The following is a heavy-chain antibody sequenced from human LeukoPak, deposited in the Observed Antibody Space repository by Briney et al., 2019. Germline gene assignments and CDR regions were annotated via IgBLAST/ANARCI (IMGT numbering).Heavy chain of an antibody. CDR1: GFTVSGNY. D-gene: IGHD6-19*01. CDR3: ARDSNSGWYHAY. V-gene: IGHV3-53*01. J-gene: IGHJ4*02. CDR2: IYSRGNT. Sequence: GGSLRLSCGASGFTVSGNYMSRVRQAPGKGLEWVSVIYSRGNTYYADSVKGRFTISRDNSKNTLYLQMNSLRAEDTAVYYCARDSNSGWYHAYWGQGTLVTVSS.